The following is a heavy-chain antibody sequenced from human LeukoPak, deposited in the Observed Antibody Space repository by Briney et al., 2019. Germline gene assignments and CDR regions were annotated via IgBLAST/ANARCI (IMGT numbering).Heavy chain of an antibody. J-gene: IGHJ4*02. CDR3: VYESSGYSGY. D-gene: IGHD3-22*01. CDR1: GFTFNTFN. V-gene: IGHV3-66*01. Sequence: PGGSLRLSCAASGFTFNTFNMNWVRQAPGKGLEWVSAINSGGSTNYADSVKGRFTISRDNSKNTVYLQMNSLRGEDTAVYYCVYESSGYSGYWGQGILVTVSS. CDR2: INSGGST.